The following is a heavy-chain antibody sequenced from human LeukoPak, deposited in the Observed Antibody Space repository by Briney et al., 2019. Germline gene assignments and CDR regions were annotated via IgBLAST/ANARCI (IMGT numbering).Heavy chain of an antibody. CDR3: ARGRLYSSGWYLDYFDH. D-gene: IGHD6-19*01. CDR2: IIPIFGTA. Sequence: ASVKVSCKASGGTFSSYAISWVRQAPGQGLEWMGGIIPIFGTANYAQKFQGRVTITADESTSTAYMELSSLRSEDTAVYYCARGRLYSSGWYLDYFDHWGQGTLVTVSS. V-gene: IGHV1-69*01. CDR1: GGTFSSYA. J-gene: IGHJ4*02.